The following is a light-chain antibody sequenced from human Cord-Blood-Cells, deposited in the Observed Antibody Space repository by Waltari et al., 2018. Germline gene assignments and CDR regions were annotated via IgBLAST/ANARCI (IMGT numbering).Light chain of an antibody. CDR3: CSYAGSYTVV. CDR2: DVS. CDR1: SSDVGGYNY. J-gene: IGLJ2*01. Sequence: QSALTQPRSVSGSPGQSVTISCTGTSSDVGGYNYVSWYQQHPGKAPKLMIYDVSKRPSRVPYRFSGSKSGITASLTISGLQAEDEADYYCCSYAGSYTVVFGGGTKLTVL. V-gene: IGLV2-11*01.